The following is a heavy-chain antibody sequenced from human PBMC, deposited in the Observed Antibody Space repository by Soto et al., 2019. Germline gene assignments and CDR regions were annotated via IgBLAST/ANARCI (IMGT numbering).Heavy chain of an antibody. CDR3: ARNGENCSGGSGYAGVWYYGMGV. D-gene: IGHD2-15*01. Sequence: QVQLVQSGAEVKKPGSSVKVSCKASGGTFSSYAISWVRQAPGQGLEWMGGIIPIFGTANYAQKFQGRVTITADESTSTDYMELSSLRSEDTAVYYCARNGENCSGGSGYAGVWYYGMGVWGQGTTVTVSS. V-gene: IGHV1-69*01. CDR2: IIPIFGTA. J-gene: IGHJ6*02. CDR1: GGTFSSYA.